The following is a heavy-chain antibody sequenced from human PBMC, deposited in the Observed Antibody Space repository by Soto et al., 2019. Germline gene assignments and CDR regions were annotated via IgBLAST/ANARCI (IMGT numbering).Heavy chain of an antibody. CDR2: INHSGST. CDR3: ARGGRYSSSPRWFDP. J-gene: IGHJ5*02. Sequence: QVQLQQWGAGLLKPSETLSLTCAVYGGSFSGYYWSWIRQPPGKGLEWIGEINHSGSTNYNPSLKSRVTISVDTSKNQCSLKLSSVTAADTAVYYCARGGRYSSSPRWFDPWGQGTLVTVSS. CDR1: GGSFSGYY. D-gene: IGHD6-6*01. V-gene: IGHV4-34*01.